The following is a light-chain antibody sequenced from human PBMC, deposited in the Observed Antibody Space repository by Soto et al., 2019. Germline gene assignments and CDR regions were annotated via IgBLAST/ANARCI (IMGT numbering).Light chain of an antibody. CDR2: EDS. Sequence: QSALTQPASVSGSPGQSITISCTGTSSDVGSYNFVSWYQQHPGKAPKLMIYEDSKRPSGVSNRFSGSKSANTASLTISGLQAEDEADYYCCSYAGSAIFGGGTKLTVL. CDR1: SSDVGSYNF. CDR3: CSYAGSAI. V-gene: IGLV2-23*01. J-gene: IGLJ2*01.